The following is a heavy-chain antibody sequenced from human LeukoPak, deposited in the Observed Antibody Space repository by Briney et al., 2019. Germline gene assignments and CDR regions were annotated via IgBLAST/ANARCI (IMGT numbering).Heavy chain of an antibody. CDR2: IKQDRSDK. V-gene: IGHV3-7*03. D-gene: IGHD4-17*01. CDR3: ARGGVTTVIQPSY. J-gene: IGHJ4*02. CDR1: GFTFSSNW. Sequence: GGSLRLSCAASGFTFSSNWMSWVRQAPGKGLEWVANIKQDRSDKYYVDSVKGRFTISRDNAKNSLYLQMNSLRAEDTAVYYCARGGVTTVIQPSYWGQGTLVTVSS.